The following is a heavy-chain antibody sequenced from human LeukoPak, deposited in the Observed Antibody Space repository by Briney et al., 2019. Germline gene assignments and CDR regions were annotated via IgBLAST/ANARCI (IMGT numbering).Heavy chain of an antibody. CDR3: ARRYYYDSSGYYLAHDAFDI. D-gene: IGHD3-22*01. CDR1: GYSFTSHW. V-gene: IGHV5-51*01. CDR2: IYPGDSET. Sequence: GESLKISCKGSGYSFTSHWIGWVRQMPGKGLEWMGIIYPGDSETRYSSSFQGQVTISADKPISTAYLQWSSLKASDTAMYYCARRYYYDSSGYYLAHDAFDIWGQGTMVTVSS. J-gene: IGHJ3*02.